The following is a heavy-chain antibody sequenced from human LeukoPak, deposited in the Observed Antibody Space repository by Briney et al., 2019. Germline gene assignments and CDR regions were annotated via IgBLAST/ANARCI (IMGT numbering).Heavy chain of an antibody. Sequence: PGRSLRLSCAASGFTFSSYAMHWVRQAPGKGLEWVAVISYDGSNKYYADSVKGRFTISRDNSKNTLYLQMNSLRAEDTAVYYCARAWSHHEPTTHDAFDIWGQGTMVTVSS. J-gene: IGHJ3*02. CDR2: ISYDGSNK. CDR3: ARAWSHHEPTTHDAFDI. D-gene: IGHD2-15*01. CDR1: GFTFSSYA. V-gene: IGHV3-30-3*01.